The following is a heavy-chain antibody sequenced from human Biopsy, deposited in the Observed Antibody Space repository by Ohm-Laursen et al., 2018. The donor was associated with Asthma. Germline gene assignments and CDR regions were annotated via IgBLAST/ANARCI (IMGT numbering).Heavy chain of an antibody. J-gene: IGHJ4*02. CDR1: GFSFDNYF. Sequence: SVKVSCKASGFSFDNYFMHWVRQAPGQGLEWMGIINPSGAGTRYAEKFRGRLIVTRDASTRTAFMDLRSLGSDDTAIYFCARARETTNYGDSDFDIWGQGTLITVSS. CDR3: ARARETTNYGDSDFDI. CDR2: INPSGAGT. D-gene: IGHD2-8*01. V-gene: IGHV1-46*02.